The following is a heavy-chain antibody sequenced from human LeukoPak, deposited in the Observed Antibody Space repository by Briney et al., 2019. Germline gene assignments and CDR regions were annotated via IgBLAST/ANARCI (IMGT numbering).Heavy chain of an antibody. D-gene: IGHD3-16*01. V-gene: IGHV1-58*01. CDR3: AADLRGMGYFDY. CDR1: GFTFTSSA. J-gene: IGHJ4*02. Sequence: ASVKVSRKASGFTFTSSAVQWVRQARGQRLEWIGWIVVGSGNTNYAQKFQERVTITRDMSTSTAYMELSSLRSEDTAVYYCAADLRGMGYFDYWGQGTLVTVSS. CDR2: IVVGSGNT.